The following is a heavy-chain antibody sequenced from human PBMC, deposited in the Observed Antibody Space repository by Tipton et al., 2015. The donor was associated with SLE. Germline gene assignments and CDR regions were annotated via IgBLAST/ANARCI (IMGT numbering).Heavy chain of an antibody. CDR2: IYYSGST. D-gene: IGHD4-17*01. CDR1: GGSISSHY. V-gene: IGHV4-59*11. Sequence: TLSLTCTVSGGSISSHYWSWIRQPPGKGLEWIGYIYYSGSTNYNPSLKSRVTISVDTSKNQFSLKLSSVTAADTAVYYCARVYPATVTRSDAFDIWGQGTMVTVSS. J-gene: IGHJ3*02. CDR3: ARVYPATVTRSDAFDI.